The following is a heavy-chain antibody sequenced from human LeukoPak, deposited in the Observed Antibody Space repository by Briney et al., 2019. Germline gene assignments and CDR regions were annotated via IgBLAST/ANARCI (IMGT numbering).Heavy chain of an antibody. Sequence: GGSLRLSCAASGFSFNNYAMSWVRQAPPKGLEWVSGISGSGTSTYYADSVKGRLTISRDNSKNTLYLQMNSLRAEDTAVYYCAKSDAGSMKTPFDYWGQGILVTVS. CDR1: GFSFNNYA. J-gene: IGHJ4*02. D-gene: IGHD3-10*01. V-gene: IGHV3-23*01. CDR3: AKSDAGSMKTPFDY. CDR2: ISGSGTST.